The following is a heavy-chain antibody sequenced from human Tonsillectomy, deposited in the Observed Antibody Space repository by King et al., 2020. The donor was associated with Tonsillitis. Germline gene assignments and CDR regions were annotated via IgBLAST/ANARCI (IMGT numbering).Heavy chain of an antibody. D-gene: IGHD6-19*01. CDR2: IRYDGSKK. CDR3: AKDLAVLGKWLVLWWNGMDG. V-gene: IGHV3-30*02. Sequence: VQLVESGGGVVQPGGSLRLSCAASGFTFSSYGIQWVRQAPGKGLEWVAFIRYDGSKKYYADSVKGRFTISRDNSKNTLYLQMNRLGAEDTAVYYCAKDLAVLGKWLVLWWNGMDGWGQGSTVTVSS. J-gene: IGHJ6*02. CDR1: GFTFSSYG.